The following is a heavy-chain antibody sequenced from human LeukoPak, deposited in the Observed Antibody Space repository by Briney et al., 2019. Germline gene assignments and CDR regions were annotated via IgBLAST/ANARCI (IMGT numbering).Heavy chain of an antibody. CDR3: ARDPITMVRGYHSGFDY. D-gene: IGHD3-10*01. Sequence: SETLSLTCAVYGGSFSGYYWSWIRQPPGKGLEWIGEINHSGSTNYNPSLKSRVTISVDTSKNQFSLKLSSVTAADTAVYYCARDPITMVRGYHSGFDYWGQGTLVTVSS. CDR2: INHSGST. V-gene: IGHV4-34*01. J-gene: IGHJ4*02. CDR1: GGSFSGYY.